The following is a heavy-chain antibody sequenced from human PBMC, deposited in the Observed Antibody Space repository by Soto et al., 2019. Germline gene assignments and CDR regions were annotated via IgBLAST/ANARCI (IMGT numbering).Heavy chain of an antibody. Sequence: SETLSLTCTVSGGSISSGGYYWSWIRQHPGKGLEWIGYIYYSGSTYYNPSPKSRVTISVDTSKNQFSLKLSSVTAADTAVYYCASREIAAAVKTYYYGMDVWGQGTTVTVSS. CDR1: GGSISSGGYY. CDR2: IYYSGST. CDR3: ASREIAAAVKTYYYGMDV. J-gene: IGHJ6*02. D-gene: IGHD6-13*01. V-gene: IGHV4-31*03.